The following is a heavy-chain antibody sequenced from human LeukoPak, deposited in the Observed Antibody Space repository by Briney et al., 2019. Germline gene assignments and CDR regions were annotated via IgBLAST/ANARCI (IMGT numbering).Heavy chain of an antibody. Sequence: AGSLRLSCSASGFTFSSYAMHWVRQAPGKGLEYVSAISSNGGSTYYAASVKGRFTISRDNSKTTLYLQMNSLRAEDTAVYYCAKRLTGGDLHNWFDPWGQGTLVTVSS. D-gene: IGHD3-10*01. J-gene: IGHJ5*02. CDR1: GFTFSSYA. CDR3: AKRLTGGDLHNWFDP. CDR2: ISSNGGST. V-gene: IGHV3-64*04.